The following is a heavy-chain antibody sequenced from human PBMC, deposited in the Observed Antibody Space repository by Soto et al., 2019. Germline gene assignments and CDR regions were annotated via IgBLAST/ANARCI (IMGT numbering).Heavy chain of an antibody. CDR1: GFKFGSHG. J-gene: IGHJ6*02. D-gene: IGHD2-21*02. V-gene: IGHV3-33*01. Sequence: GGCLRLSCAASGFKFGSHGMHWVRQAAGKGLEWVAVIWYDGSNQIYADSVKGRFTISRDNSKSTLYLQRNSLRVDDTAVYYCARWGDWRRMDVWGQGTTVTVSS. CDR2: IWYDGSNQ. CDR3: ARWGDWRRMDV.